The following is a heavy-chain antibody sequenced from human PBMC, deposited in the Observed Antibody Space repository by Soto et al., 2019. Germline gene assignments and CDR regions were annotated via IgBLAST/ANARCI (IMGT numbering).Heavy chain of an antibody. CDR2: INSDGSST. Sequence: PGGSLRLSCAASGFTFSSYWMHWVRQAPGKGLVWVSRINSDGSSTSYADSVKGRFTISRDNAKNTLYLQMNSLRAEDTAVYYCARAHGSSWSYNWFDPWGQGALVTVSS. D-gene: IGHD6-13*01. V-gene: IGHV3-74*01. CDR3: ARAHGSSWSYNWFDP. CDR1: GFTFSSYW. J-gene: IGHJ5*02.